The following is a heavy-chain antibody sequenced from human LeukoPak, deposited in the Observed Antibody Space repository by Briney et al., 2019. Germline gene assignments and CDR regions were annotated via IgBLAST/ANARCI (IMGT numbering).Heavy chain of an antibody. D-gene: IGHD5-24*01. CDR3: ARTRWLQSLFDY. Sequence: KPSETLSLTCTVYGVSFSGYYWSWIRQPPGKGLEWIGESNHSVSTNYNPSLKSRVTISVDTSKNQFSLKLRSVTAADTAVYYCARTRWLQSLFDYWGQGTLVTVSS. V-gene: IGHV4-34*01. J-gene: IGHJ4*02. CDR2: SNHSVST. CDR1: GVSFSGYY.